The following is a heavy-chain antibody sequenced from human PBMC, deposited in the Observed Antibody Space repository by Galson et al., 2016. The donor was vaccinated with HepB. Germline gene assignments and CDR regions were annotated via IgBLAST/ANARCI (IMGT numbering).Heavy chain of an antibody. V-gene: IGHV3-23*01. CDR3: VRDRFRMAY. Sequence: SLRLSCAASGFTFSSYSMTWVRQAPGKGLEWVSLISSSGDNTYYADALKGRFTVSRDNSKNTLFLQMNSLRPEDTAVYYCVRDRFRMAYWGQGTLVTVSS. D-gene: IGHD5-24*01. CDR1: GFTFSSYS. CDR2: ISSSGDNT. J-gene: IGHJ4*02.